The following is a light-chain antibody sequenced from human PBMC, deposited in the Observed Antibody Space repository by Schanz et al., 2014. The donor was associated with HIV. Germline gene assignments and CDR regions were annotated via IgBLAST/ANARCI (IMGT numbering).Light chain of an antibody. Sequence: DIQMTQSPSTLSASVGDRVTITCRASQSISSWLAWNQQKPGKAPKLLIYKASTLESGVPSRFSGSGSGTEVTLTISSLQPDDFASYYCQQYNSYPLTFGGGTKVEIK. CDR3: QQYNSYPLT. J-gene: IGKJ4*01. CDR1: QSISSW. V-gene: IGKV1-5*03. CDR2: KAS.